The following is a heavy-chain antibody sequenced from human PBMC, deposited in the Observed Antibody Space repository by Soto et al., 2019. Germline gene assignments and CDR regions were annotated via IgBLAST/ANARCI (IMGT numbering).Heavy chain of an antibody. CDR2: TSYDGKNK. D-gene: IGHD6-13*01. CDR3: ARERAIAATGIFYY. V-gene: IGHV3-30*04. CDR1: GFTFSNFV. J-gene: IGHJ4*02. Sequence: PGVSLRLSCAASGFTFSNFVMHWVRQAPGKGLEWVAATSYDGKNKDHADSVKGRFTISRDNSKNTLYLQMNSLRHEDTAVYFCARERAIAATGIFYYWGQGTLVTVSS.